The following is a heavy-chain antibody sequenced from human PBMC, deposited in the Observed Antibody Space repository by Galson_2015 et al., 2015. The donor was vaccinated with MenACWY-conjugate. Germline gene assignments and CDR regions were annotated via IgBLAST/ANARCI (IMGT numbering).Heavy chain of an antibody. Sequence: SLRLSCAASGFTFSNYWMHWVRQGPGKGLEWLSRIDSDGNRITYADSVKGRFTISRDNAKNTLYLQINSVRADDTAVYYCSRGGEAKLIIVGGISDIWGRGTTVTVSS. CDR3: SRGGEAKLIIVGGISDI. CDR2: IDSDGNRI. D-gene: IGHD1-26*01. V-gene: IGHV3-74*01. J-gene: IGHJ3*02. CDR1: GFTFSNYW.